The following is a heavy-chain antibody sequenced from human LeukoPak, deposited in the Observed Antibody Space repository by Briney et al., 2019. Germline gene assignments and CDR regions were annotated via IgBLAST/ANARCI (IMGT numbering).Heavy chain of an antibody. CDR3: ARDPATIMVMTDLNGFDL. V-gene: IGHV3-11*05. CDR2: ISSSGSYT. D-gene: IGHD2-21*02. CDR1: GFTFSVYY. Sequence: PGGSLRLSCAASGFTFSVYYMSCIRQAPGKGLEWVSFISSSGSYTHYADSVKGRFTISRDNAKNSLYLELNSLRTEDTAVYYCARDPATIMVMTDLNGFDLWAQGTLVTVSS. J-gene: IGHJ3*01.